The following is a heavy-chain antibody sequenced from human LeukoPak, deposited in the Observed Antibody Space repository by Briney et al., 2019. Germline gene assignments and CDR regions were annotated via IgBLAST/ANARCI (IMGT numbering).Heavy chain of an antibody. V-gene: IGHV1-3*03. CDR3: ARKARYYYYMDV. CDR2: INAGNGNT. CDR1: GYTLTSYG. J-gene: IGHJ6*03. Sequence: ASVKVSCKASGYTLTSYGISWVRQAPGQGLEWMGWINAGNGNTKYSQEFQGRVTITRDTSASTAYMELSSLRSEDMAVYYCARKARYYYYMDVWGKGTTVTVSS.